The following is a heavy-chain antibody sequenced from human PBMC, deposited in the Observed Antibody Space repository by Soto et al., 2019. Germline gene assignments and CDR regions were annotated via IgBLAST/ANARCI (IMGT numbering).Heavy chain of an antibody. CDR3: ARDTVDGFGEVHDY. V-gene: IGHV3-48*02. J-gene: IGHJ4*02. CDR2: ISSSSSTI. CDR1: GFTFSSYS. D-gene: IGHD3-10*01. Sequence: EVQLVESGGGLVQPGGSLRLSCAASGFTFSSYSMNWVRQAPGKGLEWVSYISSSSSTIYYADSVKGRFTLSRDNAKNSLDLQMTSLRDEDTAVYYCARDTVDGFGEVHDYWGQGTLVTVSS.